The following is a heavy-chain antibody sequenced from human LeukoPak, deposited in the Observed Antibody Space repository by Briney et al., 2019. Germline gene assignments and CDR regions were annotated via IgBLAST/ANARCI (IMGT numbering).Heavy chain of an antibody. CDR3: TTNVLRWELFDY. CDR2: IRSETDGGTT. CDR1: EFTFRSAW. Sequence: GGSLRLSCTVSEFTFRSAWMSWVRQAPGKGLEWVGRIRSETDGGTTDYAAPVKGRVTISRDDSKNTLYLQMNSLNTEDTAVYYCTTNVLRWELFDYWGQGTLVTVSS. D-gene: IGHD1-26*01. V-gene: IGHV3-15*01. J-gene: IGHJ4*02.